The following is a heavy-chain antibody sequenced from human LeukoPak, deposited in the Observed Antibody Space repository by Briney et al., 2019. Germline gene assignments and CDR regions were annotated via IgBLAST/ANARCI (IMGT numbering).Heavy chain of an antibody. Sequence: HPGGSLRLSCAASGFTFSSYGMSWVRQAPGKGLEWVSGISGSGGSTYYADSVKGRFTISRDNSKSMLYVQMNSLRAEDTAVYYCAKWEQWLVPKYFDYWGQGTLVTVSS. V-gene: IGHV3-23*01. D-gene: IGHD6-19*01. CDR2: ISGSGGST. J-gene: IGHJ4*02. CDR3: AKWEQWLVPKYFDY. CDR1: GFTFSSYG.